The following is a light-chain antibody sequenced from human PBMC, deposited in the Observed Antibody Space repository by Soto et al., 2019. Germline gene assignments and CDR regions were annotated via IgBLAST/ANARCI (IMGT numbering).Light chain of an antibody. J-gene: IGKJ3*01. CDR1: QSVSSN. Sequence: EIVMTQSPATLSVSPGERATLSCGASQSVSSNLAWYQQKPGQAPRLLIYAASSRATGIPDRFSGSGSGTDFTLTISRLEPEDFAVYYCQQYGSSLFSFGPGTKVDIK. CDR2: AAS. CDR3: QQYGSSLFS. V-gene: IGKV3-20*01.